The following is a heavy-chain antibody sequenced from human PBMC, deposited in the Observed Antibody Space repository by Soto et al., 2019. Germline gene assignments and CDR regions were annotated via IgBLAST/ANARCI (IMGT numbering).Heavy chain of an antibody. CDR3: ASEVYCSSTSCYESYFDY. D-gene: IGHD2-2*01. Sequence: QVQLQESGPGLVKPSQTLSLTCTVSGGSISSGDYYWSWIRQPPGKGLEWIGYIYYSGSTYYNPSLKSRFTISVDTSKNQFSLKLSSVTAADTAVYYCASEVYCSSTSCYESYFDYWGQGTLVTVSS. CDR1: GGSISSGDYY. V-gene: IGHV4-30-4*01. CDR2: IYYSGST. J-gene: IGHJ4*02.